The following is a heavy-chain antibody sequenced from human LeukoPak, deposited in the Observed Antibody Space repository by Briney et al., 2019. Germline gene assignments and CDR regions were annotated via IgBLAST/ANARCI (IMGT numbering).Heavy chain of an antibody. D-gene: IGHD1-26*01. Sequence: GSLRLSCAASGFTFSSYGMHWVRQAPGKGLEWVAVIWYDGSNKYYADSVKGRFTISRDNSKNTLYLQMNSLSAEDTAVYYCARMISGSQVYFDYSDQGTLVTVSS. CDR2: IWYDGSNK. CDR3: ARMISGSQVYFDY. CDR1: GFTFSSYG. V-gene: IGHV3-33*01. J-gene: IGHJ4*02.